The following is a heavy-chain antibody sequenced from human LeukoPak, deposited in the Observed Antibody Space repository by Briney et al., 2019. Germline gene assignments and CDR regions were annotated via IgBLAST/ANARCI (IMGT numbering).Heavy chain of an antibody. Sequence: RASVKVSCKPSRYTFTGSNMHWGPQGPGQGLEWMGWINPNSGGTNYAQKFQGRVTMTRDTSISTAYTELSRLRSDCRAKGYCAREHPPAIAAAGTRGIDYWGQGTLVTVSS. V-gene: IGHV1-2*02. CDR3: AREHPPAIAAAGTRGIDY. J-gene: IGHJ4*02. CDR1: RYTFTGSN. CDR2: INPNSGGT. D-gene: IGHD6-13*01.